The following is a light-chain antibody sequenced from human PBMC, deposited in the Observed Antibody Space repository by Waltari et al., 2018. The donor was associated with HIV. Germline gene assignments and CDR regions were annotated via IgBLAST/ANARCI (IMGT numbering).Light chain of an antibody. Sequence: DIQMTQSPSSLSASVGDRVTITCQASQDISNYLNWYQQKPGKAPKLLIYDASNVETGVPSRFSGSGSGTDFTFTISSLQPEDIATYYCQQYDNLLTFGGGTKVEIK. CDR2: DAS. CDR1: QDISNY. J-gene: IGKJ4*01. CDR3: QQYDNLLT. V-gene: IGKV1-33*01.